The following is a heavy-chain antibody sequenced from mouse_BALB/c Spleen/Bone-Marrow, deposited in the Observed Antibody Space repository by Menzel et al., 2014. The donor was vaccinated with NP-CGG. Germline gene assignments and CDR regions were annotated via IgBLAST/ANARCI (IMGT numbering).Heavy chain of an antibody. Sequence: QAQLQQSGAELVKPGASVKLSCKASGYTFTSYYMYWVKQRPGQGLEWIGGINPSNGGTNFNEKFKSKATLTIDKSSSAAYMQLGSLTSEDSAVYYCTRYTYGDYPYYYAMDYWGQGTSVTVSS. CDR2: INPSNGGT. V-gene: IGHV1S81*02. CDR1: GYTFTSYY. J-gene: IGHJ4*01. D-gene: IGHD2-13*01. CDR3: TRYTYGDYPYYYAMDY.